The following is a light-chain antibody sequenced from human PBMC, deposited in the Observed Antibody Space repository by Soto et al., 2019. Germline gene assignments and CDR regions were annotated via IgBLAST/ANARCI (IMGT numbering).Light chain of an antibody. J-gene: IGKJ1*01. Sequence: EIVLTQSPGTLSLSPGERATLSCRASQSVSRNYLAWYQQRPGQAPRLLIYDAFNRATGIPDRFSGGGSGTDFTLTISRLEPEDFAVYYCQQYGDSPRTFGQGTKVEIK. CDR1: QSVSRNY. CDR3: QQYGDSPRT. V-gene: IGKV3-20*01. CDR2: DAF.